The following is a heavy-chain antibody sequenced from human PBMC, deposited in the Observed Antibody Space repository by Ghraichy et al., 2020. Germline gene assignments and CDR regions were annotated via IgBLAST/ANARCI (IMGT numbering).Heavy chain of an antibody. J-gene: IGHJ5*02. V-gene: IGHV2-5*01. CDR1: GFSLSATGVG. CDR2: IFYNEEE. CDR3: AHEGYGSDNWFDA. D-gene: IGHD2-8*02. Sequence: SGPTLVKPTQTLTLTCTFSGFSLSATGVGVGWIRQPPGKALEWLALIFYNEEERYNPSLNSRLNIAKDTSKNYVVLTMTNMDPVDTATYYCAHEGYGSDNWFDAWGQGILVTVSS.